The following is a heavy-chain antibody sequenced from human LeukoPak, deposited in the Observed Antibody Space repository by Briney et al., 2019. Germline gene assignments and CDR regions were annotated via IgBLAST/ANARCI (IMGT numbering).Heavy chain of an antibody. Sequence: GGSLRLSCAASGFTFSSYWMSWVGQAPGKGLEGVANINRDAGEKFYVDSVRGRFTISRDNAKNSLYLQMNSLRAEDTAVYYCARDWANSGSHDAFDIWGQGTMVTVSS. D-gene: IGHD1-26*01. CDR3: ARDWANSGSHDAFDI. V-gene: IGHV3-7*01. CDR1: GFTFSSYW. J-gene: IGHJ3*02. CDR2: INRDAGEK.